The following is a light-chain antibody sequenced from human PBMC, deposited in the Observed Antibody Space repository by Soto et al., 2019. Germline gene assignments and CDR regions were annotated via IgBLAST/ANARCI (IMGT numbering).Light chain of an antibody. CDR3: QQSGSSPAWT. J-gene: IGKJ1*01. V-gene: IGKV3-20*01. Sequence: EIVLTQSPGTLSLSPGERATLSCRASQSVSSSYLAWYQQKPGQAPRLLIYGASSRATGIPDRFSGSGSGTDFTLTSSRLEPEDFAVYYCQQSGSSPAWTFGQGTKVEIK. CDR2: GAS. CDR1: QSVSSSY.